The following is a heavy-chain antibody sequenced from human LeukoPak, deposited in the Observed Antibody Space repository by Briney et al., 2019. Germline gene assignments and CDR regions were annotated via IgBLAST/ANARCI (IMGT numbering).Heavy chain of an antibody. CDR1: GYPFTTYC. D-gene: IGHD6-13*01. CDR2: IFPGDSDT. V-gene: IGHV5-51*01. CDR3: ARRGHRQAADNAFDI. J-gene: IGHJ3*02. Sequence: GESLQISCKGSGYPFTTYCIGWVRQMPGKGLEWMGIIFPGDSDTRYSPSFQGPATISADKSISPAYLQWSSLKASDTAMYYCARRGHRQAADNAFDIWGQGTIVTVSS.